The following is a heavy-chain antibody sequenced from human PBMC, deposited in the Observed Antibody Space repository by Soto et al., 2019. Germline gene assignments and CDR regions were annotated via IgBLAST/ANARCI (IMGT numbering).Heavy chain of an antibody. CDR2: INPNSGGT. CDR1: GYTFTGYY. J-gene: IGHJ6*02. V-gene: IGHV1-2*02. D-gene: IGHD2-8*01. Sequence: ASVKVSCKASGYTFTGYYMHWVRQAPGQGLEWMGWINPNSGGTNYAQKFQGRVTMTRDTSISTAYMELSRLRSDDTAVYYCARETRPFVEKDYCTNGVCYHAYYYYGMDVWGQGTTVTVSS. CDR3: ARETRPFVEKDYCTNGVCYHAYYYYGMDV.